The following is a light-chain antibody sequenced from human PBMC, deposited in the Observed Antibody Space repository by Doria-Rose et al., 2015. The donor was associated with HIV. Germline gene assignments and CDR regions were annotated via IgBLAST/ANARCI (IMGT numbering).Light chain of an antibody. J-gene: IGKJ3*01. V-gene: IGKV1-9*01. CDR3: QQLNNSPRAT. CDR1: QGISNY. CDR2: AAS. Sequence: TPSPSFLSASVGDRVTLTCRASQGISNYLAWYQQKPGKAPNLLIYAASTLQSGVPSRFSGSGSGTEFTLTITSLQPEDFATYYCQQLNNSPRATFGPGTKVEIK.